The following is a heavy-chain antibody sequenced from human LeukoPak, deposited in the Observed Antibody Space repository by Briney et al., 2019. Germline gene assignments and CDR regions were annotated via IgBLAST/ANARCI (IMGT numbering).Heavy chain of an antibody. CDR2: ISGSGGST. D-gene: IGHD3-22*01. J-gene: IGHJ6*02. CDR1: GFTFSSYA. CDR3: AKDLSHYYDSSGYYYPYYSYGMDV. Sequence: GGSLRLSCAASGFTFSSYAMSWVRQAPGKGLEWVSAISGSGGSTYYADSVKGRFTISRDNSKDTLYLQMNSLRAEDTAVYYCAKDLSHYYDSSGYYYPYYSYGMDVWGQGTTVTVSS. V-gene: IGHV3-23*01.